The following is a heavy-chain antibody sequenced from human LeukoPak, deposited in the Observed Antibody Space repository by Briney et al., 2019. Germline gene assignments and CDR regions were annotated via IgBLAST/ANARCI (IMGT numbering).Heavy chain of an antibody. CDR2: ISGSGGST. V-gene: IGHV3-23*01. CDR3: AXDGSPFDH. D-gene: IGHD2-15*01. J-gene: IGHJ4*02. CDR1: GFTFSSYA. Sequence: GGSLRLSCAASGFTFSSYAMSWVRQAPGKGLEWVSAISGSGGSTYYADSVKGRFTISRDNSKNTLYLQMNSLGVEDTAVYYCAXDGSPFDHWGQGTLVXVXS.